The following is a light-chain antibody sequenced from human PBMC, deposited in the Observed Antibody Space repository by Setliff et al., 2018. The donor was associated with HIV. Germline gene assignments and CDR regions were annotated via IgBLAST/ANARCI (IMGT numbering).Light chain of an antibody. Sequence: QSALTQPASVSGSPGQPITISCTGTSSDVGDYDFVSWFQQHPGKAPKLMIYEVSNRPSGVSNRFSGSKSGNTASLTISGLQAEDEADYYCNSYTGSSTGYVFGTGTKVTVL. J-gene: IGLJ1*01. CDR3: NSYTGSSTGYV. V-gene: IGLV2-14*01. CDR1: SSDVGDYDF. CDR2: EVS.